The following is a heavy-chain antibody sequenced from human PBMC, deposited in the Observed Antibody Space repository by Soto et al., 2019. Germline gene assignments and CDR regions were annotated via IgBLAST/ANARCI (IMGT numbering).Heavy chain of an antibody. CDR2: IYSGGST. Sequence: PGGSLRLSCAASGFTVSSNCMSWVRQAPGKGLEWVSVIYSGGSTYYADSVKGRFTISRGNSKNTLYLQMNSLRAEDTAVYYCARDLLAEGGYYYYGMDVWGQGTTVTVSS. V-gene: IGHV3-53*01. CDR1: GFTVSSNC. CDR3: ARDLLAEGGYYYYGMDV. D-gene: IGHD1-26*01. J-gene: IGHJ6*02.